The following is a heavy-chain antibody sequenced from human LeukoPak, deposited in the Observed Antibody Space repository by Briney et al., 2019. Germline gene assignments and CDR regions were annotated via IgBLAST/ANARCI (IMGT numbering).Heavy chain of an antibody. V-gene: IGHV1-69*04. CDR1: GGTFSSYA. CDR2: IIPILGIA. J-gene: IGHJ4*02. Sequence: VASVKVSCKASGGTFSSYAISWVRQAPGQGLEWMGRIIPILGIANYAQKFQGRVTITADKSTSTAYMELRSLRSDDTAVYYCARVSSGSYFFDYWGQGTLVTVSS. CDR3: ARVSSGSYFFDY. D-gene: IGHD1-26*01.